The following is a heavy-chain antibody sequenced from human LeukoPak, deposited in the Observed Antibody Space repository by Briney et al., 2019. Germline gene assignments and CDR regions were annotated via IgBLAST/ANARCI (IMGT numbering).Heavy chain of an antibody. CDR1: GFSFDDYA. J-gene: IGHJ4*02. D-gene: IGHD2-21*02. V-gene: IGHV3-9*01. CDR3: AKAHCAGDCFRFDY. CDR2: ISRNSGTI. Sequence: GRSLRLSCAASGFSFDDYAMHWVRQAPGKGLEWVSGISRNSGTIAYADSVKGRFTISRDNAKNSLYLQMNSLRAEDTALYYCAKAHCAGDCFRFDYWGQGTLVTVSS.